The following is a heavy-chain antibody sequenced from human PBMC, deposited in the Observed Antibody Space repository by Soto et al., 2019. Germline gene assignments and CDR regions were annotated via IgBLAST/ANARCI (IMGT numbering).Heavy chain of an antibody. CDR1: GYTFTSHG. Sequence: QVQLVQSGAEVKKPGASVKVSCKASGYTFTSHGINWVRQAPGQGLELMGWISAYNGDTKYEQKFQGRVTMTTDASSSTAYMELKSLSSDDTAVYFCVRDPSNTSGNRIWFDPWGQGTQVTVSS. J-gene: IGHJ5*02. CDR2: ISAYNGDT. D-gene: IGHD6-19*01. V-gene: IGHV1-18*04. CDR3: VRDPSNTSGNRIWFDP.